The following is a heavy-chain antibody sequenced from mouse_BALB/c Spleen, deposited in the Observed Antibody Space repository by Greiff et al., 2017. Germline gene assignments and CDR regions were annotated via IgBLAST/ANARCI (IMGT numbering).Heavy chain of an antibody. CDR1: GFAFSSYD. CDR2: ISSGGGST. CDR3: ARRRSMLYYAMDY. D-gene: IGHD2-3*01. J-gene: IGHJ4*01. V-gene: IGHV5-12-1*01. Sequence: EVQVVESGGGLVKPGGSLKLSCAASGFAFSSYDMSWVRQTPEKRLEWVAYISSGGGSTYYPDTVKGRFTISRDNAKNTLYLQMSSLKSEDTAMYYCARRRSMLYYAMDYWGQGTSVTVSS.